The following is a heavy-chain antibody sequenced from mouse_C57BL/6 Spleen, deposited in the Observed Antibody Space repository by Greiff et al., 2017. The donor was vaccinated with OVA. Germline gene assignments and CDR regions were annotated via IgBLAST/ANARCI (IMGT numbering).Heavy chain of an antibody. CDR3: ARGPSHYEGDRDY. CDR2: IHPNSGST. CDR1: GYTFTSYW. Sequence: QVQLQQPGAELVKPGASVKLSCKASGYTFTSYWMHWVKQRPGQGLEWIGMIHPNSGSTNYNEKFKSKATLTVDKSSSTAYMQLSSLTSEDAAVYYCARGPSHYEGDRDYWGQGTSVTVSS. J-gene: IGHJ4*01. V-gene: IGHV1-64*01. D-gene: IGHD1-1*01.